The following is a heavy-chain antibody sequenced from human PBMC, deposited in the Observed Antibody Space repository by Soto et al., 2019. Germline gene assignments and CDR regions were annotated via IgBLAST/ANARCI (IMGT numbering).Heavy chain of an antibody. V-gene: IGHV4-31*03. CDR1: GGSIRSGGYY. J-gene: IGHJ4*02. CDR2: IYYSGST. CDR3: ARTPLL. Sequence: QVQLQESGPGLVKPSQTLSLTCTVSGGSIRSGGYYWSWIRQHPGKGLEWIGYIYYSGSTYYNYYYPPLKSRVTISVDTSKNQFSLKLSSVTAADTAVYYCARTPLLWGQGTLVTVSS.